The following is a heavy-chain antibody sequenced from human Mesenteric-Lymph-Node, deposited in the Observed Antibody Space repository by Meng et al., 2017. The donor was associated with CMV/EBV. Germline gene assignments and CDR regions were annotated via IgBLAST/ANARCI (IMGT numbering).Heavy chain of an antibody. J-gene: IGHJ4*02. CDR1: GGSFSGYY. V-gene: IGHV4-34*01. D-gene: IGHD3-9*01. CDR2: INHSGST. CDR3: ARGSSYDILTGYFDY. Sequence: QVHFNQWGAGLFKPSETLAVTCAGYGGSFSGYYWNWIRQSPEKGLEWIGEINHSGSTTYNPSFTSRIIISVDTSTNQISLNMSSVTAADTAVYYCARGSSYDILTGYFDYWGQGALVTVSS.